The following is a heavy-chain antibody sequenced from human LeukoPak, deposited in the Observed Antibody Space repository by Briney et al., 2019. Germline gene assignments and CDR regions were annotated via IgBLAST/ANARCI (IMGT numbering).Heavy chain of an antibody. D-gene: IGHD1-14*01. CDR2: ISGSGGST. CDR3: AKGPASGYYMDV. Sequence: GGSLRLSCAASGFTFSSYAMSWVRQAPGKGLEWVSAISGSGGSTYYADSVKGRFTISRDNSKNTLYLQMTSLRAEDTSVYYCAKGPASGYYMDVWGKGATVTMSS. J-gene: IGHJ6*03. CDR1: GFTFSSYA. V-gene: IGHV3-23*01.